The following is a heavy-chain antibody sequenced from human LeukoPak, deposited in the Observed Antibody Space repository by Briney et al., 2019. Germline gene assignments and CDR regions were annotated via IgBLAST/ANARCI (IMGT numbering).Heavy chain of an antibody. CDR3: ARDLNYMDV. CDR1: GFTVSSNY. Sequence: PGGSLRLSCAASGFTVSSNYMSRVRQAPGKGLEWVSIIYSGGSTYYTDSVKGRFTISRDSSRNTLYLQMNSLRAEDTAVYYCARDLNYMDVGGKGTTVTVSS. V-gene: IGHV3-66*02. J-gene: IGHJ6*03. CDR2: IYSGGST.